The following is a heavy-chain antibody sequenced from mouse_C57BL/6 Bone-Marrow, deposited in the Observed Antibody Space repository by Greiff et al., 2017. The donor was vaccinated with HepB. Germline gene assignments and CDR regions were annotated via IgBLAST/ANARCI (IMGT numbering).Heavy chain of an antibody. Sequence: EVKLMESGGGLVKPGGSLKLSCEASGFTFRDYGMNWVRKAPEKGLGWVAYISSGSSTIYYADTVKGRFTISRDNAKNTLFLQMTSLRSEDTAMYYCARTYYYGSSHWYFDVWGTGTTVTVSS. CDR1: GFTFRDYG. CDR2: ISSGSSTI. CDR3: ARTYYYGSSHWYFDV. J-gene: IGHJ1*03. V-gene: IGHV5-17*01. D-gene: IGHD1-1*01.